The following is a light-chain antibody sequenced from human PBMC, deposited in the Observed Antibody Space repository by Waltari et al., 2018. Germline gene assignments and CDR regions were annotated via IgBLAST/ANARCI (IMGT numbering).Light chain of an antibody. CDR1: NIRCKR. CDR3: QVWDSRSDRA. Sequence: SYVLTQPPSVSVAPGQTATITRGGGNIRCKRGHWYQQKAGQAPVLVIYFDNDRPSGIPERFSGSNSGDTATLTISRVEAGDEADYYCQVWDSRSDRAFGGGTKLTVL. J-gene: IGLJ2*01. CDR2: FDN. V-gene: IGLV3-21*04.